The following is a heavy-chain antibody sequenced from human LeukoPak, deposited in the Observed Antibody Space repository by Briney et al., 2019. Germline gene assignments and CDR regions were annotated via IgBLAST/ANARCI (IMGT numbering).Heavy chain of an antibody. V-gene: IGHV3-11*01. CDR2: ISSSGSTI. CDR3: ARAPVEMATILDY. CDR1: GFTVSSNY. J-gene: IGHJ4*02. D-gene: IGHD5-24*01. Sequence: GGSLRLSCAASGFTVSSNYMSWIRQAPGKGLEWVSYISSSGSTIYYADSVKGRFTISRDNAKNSLYLQMNSLRAEDTAVYYCARAPVEMATILDYWGQGTLVTVSS.